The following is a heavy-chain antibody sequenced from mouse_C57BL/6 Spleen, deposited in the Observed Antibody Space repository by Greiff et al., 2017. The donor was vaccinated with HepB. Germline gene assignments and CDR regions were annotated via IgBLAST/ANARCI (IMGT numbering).Heavy chain of an antibody. CDR2: INPSTGGT. D-gene: IGHD2-4*01. CDR3: AIRGYDYDEGFAY. V-gene: IGHV1-42*01. J-gene: IGHJ3*01. Sequence: VQLKQSGPELVKPGASVKISCKASGYSFTGYYMNWVKQSPEKSLEWIGEINPSTGGTTYNQKFKAKATLTVDKSSSTAYMQLKSLTSEDSAVYYCAIRGYDYDEGFAYWGQGTLVTVSA. CDR1: GYSFTGYY.